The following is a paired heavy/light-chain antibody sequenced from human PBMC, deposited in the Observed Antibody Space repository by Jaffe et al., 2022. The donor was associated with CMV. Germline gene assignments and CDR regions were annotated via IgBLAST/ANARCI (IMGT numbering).Heavy chain of an antibody. CDR1: GGSISSSSYY. CDR2: IYYSGST. Sequence: QLQLQESGPGLVKPSETLSLTCTVSGGSISSSSYYWGWIRQPPGKGLEWIGSIYYSGSTYYNPSLKSRVTISVDTSKNQFSLKLSSVTAADTAVYYCARQSAEQWLVRGWTWQLGWFDPWGQGTLVTVSS. J-gene: IGHJ5*02. CDR3: ARQSAEQWLVRGWTWQLGWFDP. V-gene: IGHV4-39*01. D-gene: IGHD6-19*01.
Light chain of an antibody. CDR3: AAWDDSLNWV. V-gene: IGLV1-44*01. J-gene: IGLJ3*02. CDR2: SNN. Sequence: QSVLTQPPSASGTPGQRVTISCSGSSSNIGSNTVNWYQQLPGTAPKLLIYSNNQRPSGVPDRFSGSKSGTSASLAISGLQSEDEADYYCAAWDDSLNWVFGGGTKLTVL. CDR1: SSNIGSNT.